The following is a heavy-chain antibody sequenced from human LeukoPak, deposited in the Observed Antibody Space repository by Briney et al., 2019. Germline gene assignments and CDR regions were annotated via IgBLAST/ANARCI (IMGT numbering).Heavy chain of an antibody. CDR3: ARGAQLERSDY. CDR1: GFTFNTYS. Sequence: GGSLRLSCEASGFTFNTYSMNWARQAPGKGLEWVSSIDSSGGYMFYADSVKGRFIISRDNAKDSLYLQMNSLRVEDTAVYYCARGAQLERSDYWGQGTLVTVSS. J-gene: IGHJ4*02. D-gene: IGHD1-1*01. CDR2: IDSSGGYM. V-gene: IGHV3-21*06.